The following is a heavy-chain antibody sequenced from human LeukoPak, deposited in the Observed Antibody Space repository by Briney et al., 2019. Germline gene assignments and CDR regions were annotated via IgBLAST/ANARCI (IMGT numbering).Heavy chain of an antibody. CDR1: GFTVSSNY. J-gene: IGHJ3*02. CDR3: ARGTGRAAAFDAFDI. D-gene: IGHD6-13*01. CDR2: IYSGGST. V-gene: IGHV3-53*01. Sequence: GGSLRLSCAASGFTVSSNYMSWVRQAPGKGLEWVSVIYSGGSTYYADSVKGRFTISRDNSKNTLYLQMNSLRAEDTAVYYCARGTGRAAAFDAFDIWGQGTMVTVSS.